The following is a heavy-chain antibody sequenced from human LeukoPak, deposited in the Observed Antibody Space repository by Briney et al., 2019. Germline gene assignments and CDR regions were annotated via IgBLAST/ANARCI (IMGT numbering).Heavy chain of an antibody. CDR1: GGSISSSSYY. CDR3: ARPNYYDSSGYFN. D-gene: IGHD3-22*01. Sequence: SETLSLTCTVSGGSISSSSYYWGWIRQPPGRGLEWIGSIYYSGSTYYNPSLKSRITISVATSKNQFSLKLTSVTAADTAVYYCARPNYYDSSGYFNWGQGTLVTVSS. CDR2: IYYSGST. J-gene: IGHJ4*02. V-gene: IGHV4-39*01.